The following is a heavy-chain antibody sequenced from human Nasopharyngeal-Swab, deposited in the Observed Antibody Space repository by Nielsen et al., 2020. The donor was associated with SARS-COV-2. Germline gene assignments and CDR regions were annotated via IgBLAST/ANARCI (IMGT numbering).Heavy chain of an antibody. J-gene: IGHJ6*02. D-gene: IGHD5-18*01. CDR2: IYYSGST. Sequence: SETLSLTCTLFGGSISSSSYYWGWIRQPPGKGLEWIGSIYYSGSTYYNPSLKSRVTISVDTSKNLISLKLSSVTAADTAVYYCARQNTQLPYYYYGMDVWGQGTTVTVSS. CDR3: ARQNTQLPYYYYGMDV. V-gene: IGHV4-39*01. CDR1: GGSISSSSYY.